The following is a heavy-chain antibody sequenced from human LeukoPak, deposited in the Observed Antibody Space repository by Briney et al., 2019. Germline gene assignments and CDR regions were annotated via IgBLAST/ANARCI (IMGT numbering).Heavy chain of an antibody. CDR1: EFTFSNYG. Sequence: GRSLRLSCAASEFTFSNYGMHWVRQTPGKGLEWVAVISHDGSNKYYPDSVKGRFTISRDNSKNTLFLQMNSLRGEDTAVYYCAIPTDDMDVWGQGTTVTVSS. J-gene: IGHJ6*02. CDR2: ISHDGSNK. V-gene: IGHV3-30-3*01. CDR3: AIPTDDMDV.